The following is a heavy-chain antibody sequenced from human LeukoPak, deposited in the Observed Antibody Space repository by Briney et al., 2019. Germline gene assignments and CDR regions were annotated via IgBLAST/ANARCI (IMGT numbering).Heavy chain of an antibody. CDR1: GFAFCAYE. CDR3: TTLGYHLDS. V-gene: IGHV3-48*03. CDR2: FAGSDTTK. Sequence: GGSLRLSCAAFGFAFCAYEMNWVRQAPGKGLEWVAYFAGSDTTKYYADSVRGRFTISRDNAKKSLYLQMNSLRAEDTALYYCTTLGYHLDSWGQGTLVTISS. D-gene: IGHD3-22*01. J-gene: IGHJ4*02.